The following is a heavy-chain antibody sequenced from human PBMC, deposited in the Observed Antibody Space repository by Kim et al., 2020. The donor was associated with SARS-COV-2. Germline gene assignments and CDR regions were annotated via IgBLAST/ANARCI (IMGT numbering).Heavy chain of an antibody. CDR3: ARLPGVAVAGIDYYYGMAV. D-gene: IGHD6-19*01. V-gene: IGHV3-7*03. CDR1: GFTFSSYW. CDR2: IKQDGSEK. J-gene: IGHJ6*02. Sequence: GGSLRLSCAASGFTFSSYWMSWVRQAPGKGLEWVANIKQDGSEKYYVDSVKGRFTISRENAKNSLYLQMNSLRAEDTAVYYCARLPGVAVAGIDYYYGMAVWGQGTTVTVSS.